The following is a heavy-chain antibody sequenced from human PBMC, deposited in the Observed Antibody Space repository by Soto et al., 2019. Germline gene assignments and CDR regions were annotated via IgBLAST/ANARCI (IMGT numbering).Heavy chain of an antibody. CDR1: GLTFSSYP. CDR3: ARGGVWSGSRYYMDV. D-gene: IGHD3-3*01. V-gene: IGHV3-7*01. Sequence: GGSLRLSCAASGLTFSSYPMSWVRQAPGKGLEWVANIKRDGSEKYYVDSVKGRFTISRDNAKNSLYLQMNSLRAEDTAVYYCARGGVWSGSRYYMDVWGKGTTVTVSS. J-gene: IGHJ6*03. CDR2: IKRDGSEK.